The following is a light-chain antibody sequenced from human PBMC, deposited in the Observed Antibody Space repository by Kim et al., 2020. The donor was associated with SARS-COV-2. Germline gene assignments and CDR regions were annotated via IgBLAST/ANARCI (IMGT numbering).Light chain of an antibody. CDR2: AVS. J-gene: IGLJ3*02. V-gene: IGLV2-14*04. CDR1: RSDVGGYNY. CDR3: TSYTSSITWV. Sequence: GQSLTMSCTGTRSDVGGYNYVSWYQQHPSKAPKLMLYAVSKRPSGVSNRFSGSKSGNTASLTISGLQAEDEADYYCTSYTSSITWVFGGGTQLTVL.